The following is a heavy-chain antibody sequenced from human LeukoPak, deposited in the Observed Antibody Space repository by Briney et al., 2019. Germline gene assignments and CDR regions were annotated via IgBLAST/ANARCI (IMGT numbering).Heavy chain of an antibody. J-gene: IGHJ4*02. D-gene: IGHD3-10*02. CDR1: GFTFSDYY. CDR3: ARGSGIVSMWDYFDY. CDR2: ISSSGSTI. V-gene: IGHV3-11*04. Sequence: GGSLRLSCAASGFTFSDYYMSWIRQAPGRGLEWVSYISSSGSTIYYADSVKGRFTISRDNAKNSLYLQMNSLRAEDTAVYYCARGSGIVSMWDYFDYWGQGTLVTVSS.